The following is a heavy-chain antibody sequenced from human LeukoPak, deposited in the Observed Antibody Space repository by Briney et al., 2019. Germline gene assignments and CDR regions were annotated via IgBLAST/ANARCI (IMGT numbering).Heavy chain of an antibody. CDR2: ISGSGGST. CDR3: VKEVYDSSGYYNNWFDP. J-gene: IGHJ5*02. D-gene: IGHD3-22*01. V-gene: IGHV3-23*01. Sequence: QSGGSLRLSCAASGVTFSSYAMSWVRQAPGKGLEWVSGISGSGGSTYYADSVKGRFTISRDNSKNTLYLQMNSLRAEDTAVYYCVKEVYDSSGYYNNWFDPWGQGTLVTVSS. CDR1: GVTFSSYA.